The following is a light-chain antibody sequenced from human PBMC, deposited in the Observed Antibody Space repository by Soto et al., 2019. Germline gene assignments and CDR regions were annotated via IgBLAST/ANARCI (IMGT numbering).Light chain of an antibody. CDR1: QSISSY. J-gene: IGKJ1*01. V-gene: IGKV1-39*01. CDR3: QQSYSTPPT. Sequence: DIPMTQSPSSLSASVGDRVTITCRASQSISSYLNWYQQKPGKAPKLLIYAASSLQSGVPSRFSGGGSGTDFTLTISSLQPEDFATYYGQQSYSTPPTFGQGTKVEIK. CDR2: AAS.